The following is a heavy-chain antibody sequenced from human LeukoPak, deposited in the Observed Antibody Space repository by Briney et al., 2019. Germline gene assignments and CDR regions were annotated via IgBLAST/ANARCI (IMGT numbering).Heavy chain of an antibody. CDR2: ISYDGSNK. V-gene: IGHV3-30*04. CDR3: AREYCSSTSCHYYYYGMDV. CDR1: GFTFSSYA. J-gene: IGHJ6*02. Sequence: GRSLRLSCAASGFTFSSYAMHWVRQAPGKGLEWVAVISYDGSNKYYADSVKGRFTISRDNSKNTLYLQMNSLRAEDTAVYCCAREYCSSTSCHYYYYGMDVWGQGATVTVSS. D-gene: IGHD2-2*01.